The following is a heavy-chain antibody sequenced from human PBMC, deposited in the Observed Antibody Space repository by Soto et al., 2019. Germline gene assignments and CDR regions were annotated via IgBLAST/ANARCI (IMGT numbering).Heavy chain of an antibody. CDR1: GFIVSSNY. CDR2: IYSGGST. Sequence: EVQLVESGGGLVQPGGSLRLSCAASGFIVSSNYMSWVRQAPGKGLEWVSVIYSGGSTYYADSVKGRFTISRDNSKNTRYLQMNSLRAEDTAVYYCARDGYSGIEDVWGKGTTVTVSS. CDR3: ARDGYSGIEDV. D-gene: IGHD5-12*01. V-gene: IGHV3-66*01. J-gene: IGHJ6*04.